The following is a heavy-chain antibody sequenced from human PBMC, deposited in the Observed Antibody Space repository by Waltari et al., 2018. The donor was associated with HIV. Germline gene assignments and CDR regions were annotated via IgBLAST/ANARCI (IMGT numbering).Heavy chain of an antibody. CDR1: GFTFSSYW. CDR3: ATFPINDHSNKRLGY. Sequence: EVQLVESGGGLVQPGGSLRLSCAASGFTFSSYWMHWVPTAPGKGLVWVSRINSDGSSTTYADSVKGRFTISRDNAKNTLYLQMNSLRDEDTAVYYCATFPINDHSNKRLGYWGQGTLVTVSS. CDR2: INSDGSST. V-gene: IGHV3-74*01. D-gene: IGHD4-4*01. J-gene: IGHJ4*02.